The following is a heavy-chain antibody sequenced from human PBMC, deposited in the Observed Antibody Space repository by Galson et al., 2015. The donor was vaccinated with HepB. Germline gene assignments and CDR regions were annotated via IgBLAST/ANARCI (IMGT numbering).Heavy chain of an antibody. J-gene: IGHJ4*02. CDR1: GFTFTDAW. V-gene: IGHV3-15*01. Sequence: SLRLSCAASGFTFTDAWVSWVRQAPGKGLEWVGRIKSKTFGGTVDSATPVKGRFTISRDDSKHTLSLLMNSLKTEDTAVYYCTTTVRPEDFIDYWGQGTLVTVSS. CDR2: IKSKTFGGTV. D-gene: IGHD1-14*01. CDR3: TTTVRPEDFIDY.